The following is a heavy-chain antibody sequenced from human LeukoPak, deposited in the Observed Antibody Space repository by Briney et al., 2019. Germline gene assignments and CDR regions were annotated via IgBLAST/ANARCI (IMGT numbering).Heavy chain of an antibody. D-gene: IGHD6-25*01. CDR3: ASLRVAAAGKTTRDFDY. V-gene: IGHV4-34*01. CDR1: GGSFSGYY. J-gene: IGHJ4*02. Sequence: PSETLSFTCAVYGGSFSGYYWSWIRQPPGKGLEWIGEINHSGSTNYNPSLKSRVTISVDTSKNQFSLKLSSVTAADTAVYYCASLRVAAAGKTTRDFDYWGQGTLVTVSS. CDR2: INHSGST.